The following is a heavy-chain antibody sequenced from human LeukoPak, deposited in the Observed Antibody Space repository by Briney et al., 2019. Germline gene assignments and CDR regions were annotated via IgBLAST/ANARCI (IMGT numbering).Heavy chain of an antibody. J-gene: IGHJ4*02. D-gene: IGHD1-1*01. Sequence: GGSLRLSCAASGFTFSSYSMNWVRQAPGKGLEYVSAISSNGGSTYYANSVKGRFTISRDNSKNTLYLQMGSLRAEDMAVYYCASGLERGDYFDYWGQGTLVTVSS. CDR1: GFTFSSYS. CDR3: ASGLERGDYFDY. CDR2: ISSNGGST. V-gene: IGHV3-64*01.